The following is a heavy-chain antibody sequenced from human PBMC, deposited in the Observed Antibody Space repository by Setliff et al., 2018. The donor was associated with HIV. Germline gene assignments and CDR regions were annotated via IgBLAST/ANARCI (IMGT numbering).Heavy chain of an antibody. Sequence: GGSLRLSCAASGFTFSGHWMTWVRQAPGKGLEWIGRIKNKAAGETTEYAAPVKDRFIISRDDSKNMLYLQMNSLKTEDTALYYCATDNCGGDCYLNYWGLGTLVTVSS. CDR2: IKNKAAGETT. CDR1: GFTFSGHW. CDR3: ATDNCGGDCYLNY. V-gene: IGHV3-15*01. J-gene: IGHJ4*02. D-gene: IGHD2-21*02.